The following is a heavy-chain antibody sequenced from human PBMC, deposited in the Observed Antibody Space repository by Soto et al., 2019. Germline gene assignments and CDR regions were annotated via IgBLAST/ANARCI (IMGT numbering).Heavy chain of an antibody. J-gene: IGHJ4*02. Sequence: QVQLVQSGAEVKKPGASVKVSCKASGYTFTSYYMHWVRQAPGQGLEWMGIINPSGGSTSYAQKFQGRVTMTRETSTSTVYMELSRLRSEDTAVYYCARGHLDFWSGYSSHFDYWGQGTLVTVSS. CDR2: INPSGGST. D-gene: IGHD3-3*01. CDR3: ARGHLDFWSGYSSHFDY. V-gene: IGHV1-46*01. CDR1: GYTFTSYY.